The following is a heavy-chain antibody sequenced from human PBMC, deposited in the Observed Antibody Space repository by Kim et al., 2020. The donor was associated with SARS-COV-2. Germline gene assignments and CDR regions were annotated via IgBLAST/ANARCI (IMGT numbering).Heavy chain of an antibody. CDR2: ISGSGGST. CDR1: GFTFSSYA. V-gene: IGHV3-23*01. CDR3: AKDIWGDQYYYYGMDV. J-gene: IGHJ6*02. Sequence: GGSLRLSCAASGFTFSSYAMSWVRQAPGKGLEWVSAISGSGGSTYYADSVKGRFTISRDNSKNTLYLQMNSLRAEDTAVYYCAKDIWGDQYYYYGMDVWGQGTTVTVSS. D-gene: IGHD2-2*01.